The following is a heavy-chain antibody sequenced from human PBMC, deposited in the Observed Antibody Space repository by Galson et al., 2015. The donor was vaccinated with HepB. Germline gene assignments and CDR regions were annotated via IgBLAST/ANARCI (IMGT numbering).Heavy chain of an antibody. V-gene: IGHV3-66*01. D-gene: IGHD4-23*01. CDR2: VYRGGGR. CDR1: GFTVSSNY. Sequence: SLRLSCAGSGFTVSSNYMNWVRQAPGKGLEWVSVVYRGGGRYYADSVQGRFTIFRDDSKNTLFLQMNSLRVEDTAVYYCAKSNRGLGSGHYGGGYFDLWGRGILVTVSS. CDR3: AKSNRGLGSGHYGGGYFDL. J-gene: IGHJ2*01.